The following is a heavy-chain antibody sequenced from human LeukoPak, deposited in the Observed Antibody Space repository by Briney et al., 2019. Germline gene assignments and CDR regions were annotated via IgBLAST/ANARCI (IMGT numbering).Heavy chain of an antibody. Sequence: SGGSLRLSCAASGFTFSSYEMNWVRQAPGKGLEWVANIKKDGSEKYYVDSVKGRFTISRDNAKKSLYLQMNSLRAEDTAVYYCARHLSGITGYTYGRGIDYWGQGTLLTVSS. D-gene: IGHD5-18*01. CDR1: GFTFSSYE. J-gene: IGHJ4*02. V-gene: IGHV3-7*01. CDR3: ARHLSGITGYTYGRGIDY. CDR2: IKKDGSEK.